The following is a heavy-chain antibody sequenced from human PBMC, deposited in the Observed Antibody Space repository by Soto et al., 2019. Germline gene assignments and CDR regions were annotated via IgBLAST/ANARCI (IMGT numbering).Heavy chain of an antibody. CDR2: INAGNGNT. CDR3: ARDENIVVVPAAIPFHYYGMDV. J-gene: IGHJ6*02. D-gene: IGHD2-2*02. CDR1: GYTFTRYA. V-gene: IGHV1-3*01. Sequence: ASVKVSFKASGYTFTRYAMHWVRQAPGQRLEWMGWINAGNGNTKYSQKFQGRVTITRDTSASTAYMELSSLRSEDTAVYYCARDENIVVVPAAIPFHYYGMDVWGQGTTVTVS.